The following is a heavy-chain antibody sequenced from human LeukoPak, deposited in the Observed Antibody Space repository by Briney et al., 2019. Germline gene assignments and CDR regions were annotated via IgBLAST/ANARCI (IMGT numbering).Heavy chain of an antibody. V-gene: IGHV4-39*01. Sequence: PSETPSLTCTVSGGSIIGSTSYWGWIRQPPGKGLDWIGIINYSGGTYYNPSLRSRVTISVGTSKNQFSLKLNSVTASDTAVYYCARGYDYWGQGTLVTVSS. CDR2: INYSGGT. CDR3: ARGYDY. D-gene: IGHD3-22*01. J-gene: IGHJ4*02. CDR1: GGSIIGSTSY.